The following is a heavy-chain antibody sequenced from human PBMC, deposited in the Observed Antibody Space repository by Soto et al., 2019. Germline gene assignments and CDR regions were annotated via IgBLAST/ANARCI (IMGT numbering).Heavy chain of an antibody. Sequence: SEALSLTCTVSGGSISRSSYYWGWIRQPPGKGLEWIGSIYYSGSTYYNPSLKSRVTISVDTSKNQFSLKLSSVTAADTAVYYCARLVPPTVAYDYWGQGTLITVS. CDR2: IYYSGST. V-gene: IGHV4-39*01. D-gene: IGHD4-17*01. J-gene: IGHJ4*02. CDR1: GGSISRSSYY. CDR3: ARLVPPTVAYDY.